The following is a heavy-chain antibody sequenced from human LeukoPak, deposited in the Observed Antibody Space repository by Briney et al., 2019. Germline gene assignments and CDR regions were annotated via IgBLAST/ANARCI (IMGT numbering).Heavy chain of an antibody. CDR3: VKSGYNRFDY. J-gene: IGHJ4*02. D-gene: IGHD5-24*01. CDR2: IEYSGGSA. V-gene: IGHV3-23*01. CDR1: GFTLSSYE. Sequence: GGSLRLSCIVSGFTLSSYEMSWIRQAPGKGLEWVTSIEYSGGSAYYADSVKGRFSISREDSKNTLYLQLNSLRAADTAVYYCVKSGYNRFDYWGQGALVTVSS.